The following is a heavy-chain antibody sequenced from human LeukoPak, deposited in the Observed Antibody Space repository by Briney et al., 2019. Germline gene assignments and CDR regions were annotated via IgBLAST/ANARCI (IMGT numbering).Heavy chain of an antibody. D-gene: IGHD3-16*01. CDR3: ARQRAVWGSYRSDIFDY. CDR2: INHSGST. Sequence: SETLSLTCAVYGGSFSGYYWSWIRQPPGKGLEWIGEINHSGSTNYNPSLKSRVTISVDTSKNQFSLKLSSVTAADTAVYYCARQRAVWGSYRSDIFDYWGQGTLVTVSS. V-gene: IGHV4-34*01. J-gene: IGHJ4*02. CDR1: GGSFSGYY.